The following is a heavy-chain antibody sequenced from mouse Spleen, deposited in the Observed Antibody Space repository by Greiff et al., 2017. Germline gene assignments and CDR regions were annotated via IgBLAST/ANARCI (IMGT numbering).Heavy chain of an antibody. Sequence: QVQLQQSGAELARPGASVKLSCKASGYTFTSYGISWVKQRTGQGLEWIVEIYPRSGNTYYNEKFKGKATLTADKSSSTAYMELRSLTSEDSAVYFCARYYYDYDGFAYWGQGTLVTVSA. V-gene: IGHV1-81*01. CDR2: IYPRSGNT. CDR3: ARYYYDYDGFAY. CDR1: GYTFTSYG. J-gene: IGHJ3*01. D-gene: IGHD2-4*01.